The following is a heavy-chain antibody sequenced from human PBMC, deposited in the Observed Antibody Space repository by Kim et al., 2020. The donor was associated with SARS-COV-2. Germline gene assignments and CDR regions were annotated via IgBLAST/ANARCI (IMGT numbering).Heavy chain of an antibody. J-gene: IGHJ4*02. V-gene: IGHV4-61*01. D-gene: IGHD3-22*01. CDR2: IYYSGST. Sequence: SETLSLTCTVSGGSVSSGSYYWSWIRQPPGKGLESIGYIYYSGSTNYNPSLKSRVTISVDTSKNQFSLKLSSVTAADTAVYYCARGRYMIVVSYYFDYWGQGTLVTVSS. CDR1: GGSVSSGSYY. CDR3: ARGRYMIVVSYYFDY.